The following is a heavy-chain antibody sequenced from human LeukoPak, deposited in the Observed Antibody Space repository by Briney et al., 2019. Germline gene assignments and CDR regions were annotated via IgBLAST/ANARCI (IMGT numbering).Heavy chain of an antibody. D-gene: IGHD3-22*01. CDR1: GGSFSGYY. CDR2: INHSGST. V-gene: IGHV4-34*01. Sequence: SETLSLTCAVYGGSFSGYYWSWIRQPPGKGLEWIGEINHSGSTNYNPSLKSRVTISVDTSKNQFSLKLSSVTAADTAVYYCARDPATYYYDSSGYLNWFDPWGQGTLVTVSS. CDR3: ARDPATYYYDSSGYLNWFDP. J-gene: IGHJ5*02.